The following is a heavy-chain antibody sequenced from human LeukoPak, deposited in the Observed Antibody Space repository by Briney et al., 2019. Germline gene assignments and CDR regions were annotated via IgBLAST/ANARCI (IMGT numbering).Heavy chain of an antibody. J-gene: IGHJ4*02. Sequence: PGGCLRLSCAASGFTFSSYSMNWVRQAPGKGLEWVSSISSSSSYIYYADSVKGRFTISRDNAKNSLYLQMNSLRAEDTAVYYCARAPEYYYDSSGYYEFDYWGQGTLVTVSS. D-gene: IGHD3-22*01. CDR3: ARAPEYYYDSSGYYEFDY. CDR2: ISSSSSYI. CDR1: GFTFSSYS. V-gene: IGHV3-21*01.